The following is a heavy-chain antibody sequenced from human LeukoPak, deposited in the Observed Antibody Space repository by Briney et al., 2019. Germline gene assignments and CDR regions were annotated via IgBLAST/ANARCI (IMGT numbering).Heavy chain of an antibody. CDR3: ARARIAVAVPFDY. J-gene: IGHJ4*02. CDR1: GGSLSSYY. CDR2: IYYSGST. Sequence: SETLSLTCTVSGGSLSSYYWSWIRQPPGKGLEWIGYIYYSGSTNYNPSLKSRVTISVDTSKNQFSLKLSSVTAADTAVYYCARARIAVAVPFDYWGQGTLVTVSS. V-gene: IGHV4-59*01. D-gene: IGHD6-19*01.